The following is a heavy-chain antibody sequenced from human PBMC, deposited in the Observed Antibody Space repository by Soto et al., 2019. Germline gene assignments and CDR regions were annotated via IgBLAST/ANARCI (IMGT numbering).Heavy chain of an antibody. Sequence: PSETLSLTGAVYGGSFSGYYCSWIRQPPWKGLEWVGEINHSGITNYNPSLKSRVTISVDTSKNQFSLKLSSVTAADTAVYYCARGEGAFDIWGQGTMVAVSS. CDR2: INHSGIT. J-gene: IGHJ3*02. V-gene: IGHV4-34*01. CDR3: ARGEGAFDI. CDR1: GGSFSGYY.